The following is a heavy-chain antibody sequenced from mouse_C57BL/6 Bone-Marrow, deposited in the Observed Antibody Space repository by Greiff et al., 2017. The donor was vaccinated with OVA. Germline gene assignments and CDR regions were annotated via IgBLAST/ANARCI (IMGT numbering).Heavy chain of an antibody. V-gene: IGHV7-3*01. CDR3: ARYWPYDGSSPWFAY. Sequence: EVKLMESGGGLVQPGGSLSLSCAASGFTFTDYYMSWVRQPPGKALEWLGFIRNKANGYTTEYSASVKGRFTISRDNSQSILYLQMNALRAEDSATYYCARYWPYDGSSPWFAYWGQGTLVTVSA. CDR2: IRNKANGYTT. D-gene: IGHD1-1*01. CDR1: GFTFTDYY. J-gene: IGHJ3*01.